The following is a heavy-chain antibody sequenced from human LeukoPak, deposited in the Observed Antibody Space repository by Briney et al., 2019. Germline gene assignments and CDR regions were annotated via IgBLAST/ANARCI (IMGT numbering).Heavy chain of an antibody. CDR1: GFTFSSYA. V-gene: IGHV3-30*04. CDR2: ISYDGSNK. J-gene: IGHJ4*02. D-gene: IGHD6-19*01. CDR3: ARGPSSSGWYLFDY. Sequence: GGSLRLSCAASGFTFSSYAMHWVRQAPGKGLEWVAVISYDGSNKYYADSVKGRFTISRDNSKNTLYLQMNSLRAEDTAVYYCARGPSSSGWYLFDYWGQGTLVTVSS.